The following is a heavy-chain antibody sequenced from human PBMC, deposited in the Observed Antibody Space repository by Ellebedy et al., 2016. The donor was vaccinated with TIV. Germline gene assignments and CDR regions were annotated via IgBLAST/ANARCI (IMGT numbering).Heavy chain of an antibody. V-gene: IGHV5-51*01. CDR3: VRYEGYSTSGLDY. D-gene: IGHD6-6*01. CDR1: GYSFTSYW. Sequence: KVSCKGSGYSFTSYWIGWVRQMPGKGLEWMGLIYPGDSHTTYSPSFQGQVTISADKSISTAYLQWRSLKASDTAMYYCVRYEGYSTSGLDYWGQGTLVTVSS. J-gene: IGHJ4*02. CDR2: IYPGDSHT.